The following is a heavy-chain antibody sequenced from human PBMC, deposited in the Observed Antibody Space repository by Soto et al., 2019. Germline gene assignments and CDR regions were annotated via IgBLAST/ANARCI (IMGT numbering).Heavy chain of an antibody. Sequence: QVQLVQSGAGVKKPGSSVRVSCKASGGTFSSYAISWVRQAPGQGLEWMGGIIAIFGTANYAQKFQGIVTITADESTSTAYMELSSLRSEDTAVYYCAREYGITVTTHCFDYWGQGTLVTVSS. CDR1: GGTFSSYA. CDR2: IIAIFGTA. J-gene: IGHJ4*02. D-gene: IGHD1-7*01. V-gene: IGHV1-69*01. CDR3: AREYGITVTTHCFDY.